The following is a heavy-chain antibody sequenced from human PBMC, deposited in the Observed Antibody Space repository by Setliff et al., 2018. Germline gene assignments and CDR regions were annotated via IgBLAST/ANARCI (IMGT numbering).Heavy chain of an antibody. Sequence: SETLSLTCAVYGGSFSDHYWSWIRQPPGRGLEWIGEINHSGSTNYNPSLKSRVTMSVDTSKNQFSLKLSSVTAADTAVYYCARKSRNIVVVPAAVIYYYYYYMNVWGKGTTVTVSS. D-gene: IGHD2-2*01. CDR2: INHSGST. V-gene: IGHV4-34*01. CDR3: ARKSRNIVVVPAAVIYYYYYYMNV. CDR1: GGSFSDHY. J-gene: IGHJ6*03.